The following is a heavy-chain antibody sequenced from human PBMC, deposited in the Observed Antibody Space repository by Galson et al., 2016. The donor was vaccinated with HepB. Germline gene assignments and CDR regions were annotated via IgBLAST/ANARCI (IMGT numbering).Heavy chain of an antibody. Sequence: SLRLSCATSGFTLTHYGMLWVRQAPGKGLEWVAVIWYDGSYKYHADSVEGRFTISRDISENTVYLQMNSLRGEDTAVYYCAREIPHMVHGGLDYWGQGTLVTVSS. D-gene: IGHD2-2*02. CDR3: AREIPHMVHGGLDY. CDR1: GFTLTHYG. V-gene: IGHV3-33*01. J-gene: IGHJ4*02. CDR2: IWYDGSYK.